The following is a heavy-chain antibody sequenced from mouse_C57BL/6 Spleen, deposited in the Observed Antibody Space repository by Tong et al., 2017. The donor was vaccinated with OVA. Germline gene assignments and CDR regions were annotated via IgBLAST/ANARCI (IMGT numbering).Heavy chain of an antibody. V-gene: IGHV3-1*01. CDR2: ISYSGST. D-gene: IGHD4-1*01. CDR1: GYSITSGYD. J-gene: IGHJ2*01. Sequence: EVQLQESGPGMVKPSQSLSLTCTVTGYSITSGYDWHWIRHFPGNKLEWMGYISYSGSTNYNPSLKSRISITHDTSKNHFFLKLNSVTTEDTATYYCARENWVYFDYWGQGTTLTVSS. CDR3: ARENWVYFDY.